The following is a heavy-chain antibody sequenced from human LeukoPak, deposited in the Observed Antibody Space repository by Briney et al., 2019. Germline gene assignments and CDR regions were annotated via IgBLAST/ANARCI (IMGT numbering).Heavy chain of an antibody. CDR2: INHSGST. V-gene: IGHV4-34*01. CDR3: ASLAGMATMDLLGLG. Sequence: SETLSLTCAVYGGSFSGYYWSWVRQPPGKGLEWIGEINHSGSTNYNPSLKGRVTISVDTSKNQFSLKLSSVTAADTAVYYCASLAGMATMDLLGLGWGQGTLVTVSS. J-gene: IGHJ4*02. D-gene: IGHD5-24*01. CDR1: GGSFSGYY.